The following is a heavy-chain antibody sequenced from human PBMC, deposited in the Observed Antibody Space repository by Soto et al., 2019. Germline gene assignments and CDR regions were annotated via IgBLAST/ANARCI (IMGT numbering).Heavy chain of an antibody. Sequence: QVQLVESGGGVVQPGRSLRLSCAASGFTFSSYGMHWVRQAPGKGLEWVAVMWYDGSNKYYADSVKGRFTISRDNSKNTLDLQRNSLRAEDTAVYYCARGVRYYYDSSGYYPTFDYWGQGTLVTVSS. CDR3: ARGVRYYYDSSGYYPTFDY. CDR1: GFTFSSYG. V-gene: IGHV3-33*01. D-gene: IGHD3-22*01. CDR2: MWYDGSNK. J-gene: IGHJ4*02.